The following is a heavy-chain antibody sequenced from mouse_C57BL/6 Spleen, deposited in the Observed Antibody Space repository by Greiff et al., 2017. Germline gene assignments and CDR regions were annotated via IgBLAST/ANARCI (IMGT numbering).Heavy chain of an antibody. J-gene: IGHJ2*01. Sequence: EVMLVESEGGLVQPGSSMKLSCTASGFTFSDYYMAWVRQVPEKGLEWVANIKYDGSSTYYLDSLKSRFIISRDNAKNILYLQMSSLKSEDTATYYCARDRGDSNYDYWGQGTTLTVSS. D-gene: IGHD2-5*01. CDR2: IKYDGSST. CDR1: GFTFSDYY. V-gene: IGHV5-16*01. CDR3: ARDRGDSNYDY.